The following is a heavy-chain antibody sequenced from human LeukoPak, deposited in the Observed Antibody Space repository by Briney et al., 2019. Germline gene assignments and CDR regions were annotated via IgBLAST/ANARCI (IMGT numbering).Heavy chain of an antibody. D-gene: IGHD3-22*01. J-gene: IGHJ4*02. CDR3: AADRDYYDSSGYSFDY. CDR1: GGTFSSYA. CDR2: IIPIFGTA. Sequence: SVKVSCKASGGTFSSYAISWVRQAPGQGLEWMGGIIPIFGTANYAQKFQERVTITRDMSTSTAYMELSSLRSEDTAVYYCAADRDYYDSSGYSFDYWGQGTLVTVSS. V-gene: IGHV1-69*05.